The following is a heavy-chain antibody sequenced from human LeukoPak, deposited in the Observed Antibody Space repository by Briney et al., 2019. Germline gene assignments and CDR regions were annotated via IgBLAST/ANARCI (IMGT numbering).Heavy chain of an antibody. Sequence: GGSLRLSCAASGFTFSSYEMNWVRRAPGKGLEWVSYISSSSSYIYYADSVKGRFTISRDNAKNSLYLQMNSLRAEDTAVYYCASHDYGDYPDAFDIWGQGTMVTVSS. D-gene: IGHD4-17*01. CDR2: ISSSSSYI. J-gene: IGHJ3*02. V-gene: IGHV3-21*05. CDR3: ASHDYGDYPDAFDI. CDR1: GFTFSSYE.